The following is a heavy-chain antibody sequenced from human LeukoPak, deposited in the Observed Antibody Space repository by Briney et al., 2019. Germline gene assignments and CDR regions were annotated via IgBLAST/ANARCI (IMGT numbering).Heavy chain of an antibody. Sequence: GGSLRLSCAASGFTVSSNYMSWVRQAPGKGLEWVSVIYSGGSTYYADSVRGRFIISKDNSKDALYLEMNSLRAEDAAAYYCAKMGAFWSGYSSFDSWGQGILVTVSS. V-gene: IGHV3-53*01. CDR1: GFTVSSNY. CDR2: IYSGGST. CDR3: AKMGAFWSGYSSFDS. J-gene: IGHJ4*02. D-gene: IGHD3-3*01.